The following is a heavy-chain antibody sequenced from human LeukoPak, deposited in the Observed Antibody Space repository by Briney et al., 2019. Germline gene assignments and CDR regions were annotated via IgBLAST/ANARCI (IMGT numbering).Heavy chain of an antibody. CDR2: ISSSSSYI. V-gene: IGHV3-21*01. CDR1: GFTFSSYA. CDR3: AREANSGYAYYFDY. Sequence: GGSLRLSCAASGFTFSSYAMSWVRQAPGKGLEWVSSISSSSSYIYYADSVKGRFTISRDNAKNSLYLQMNSLRAEDTAVYYCAREANSGYAYYFDYWGQGTLVTVSS. D-gene: IGHD5-12*01. J-gene: IGHJ4*02.